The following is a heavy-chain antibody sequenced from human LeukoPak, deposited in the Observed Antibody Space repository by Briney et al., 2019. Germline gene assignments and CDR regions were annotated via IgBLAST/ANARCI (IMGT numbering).Heavy chain of an antibody. Sequence: GGSLRLSCAVSGFTFSDYYMSWIRQAPGKGLEWVSYISSSGSTIYYADSVEGRFTISRDNAKNSLYLQMNSLRAEDTAVYYCARDQVDTAMVRDPFDYWGQGTLVTVSS. CDR2: ISSSGSTI. D-gene: IGHD5-18*01. CDR1: GFTFSDYY. CDR3: ARDQVDTAMVRDPFDY. J-gene: IGHJ4*02. V-gene: IGHV3-11*01.